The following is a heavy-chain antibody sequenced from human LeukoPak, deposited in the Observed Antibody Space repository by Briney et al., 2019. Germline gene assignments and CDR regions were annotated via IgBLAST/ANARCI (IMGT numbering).Heavy chain of an antibody. CDR2: ISTSGST. V-gene: IGHV4-4*09. CDR3: ASPRTSYRYTFDY. Sequence: SETLSLTCAVSVASISNYYWSWIRQAPGKGLEWIGCISTSGSTNYNPSLKSRVSISLDTSNNRFSLNLNFVTAADTAVYFCASPRTSYRYTFDYWGPGALVTVSS. D-gene: IGHD5-18*01. CDR1: VASISNYY. J-gene: IGHJ4*02.